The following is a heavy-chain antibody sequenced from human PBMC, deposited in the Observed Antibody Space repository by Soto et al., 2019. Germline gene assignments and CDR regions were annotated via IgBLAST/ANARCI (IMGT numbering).Heavy chain of an antibody. Sequence: QITLKESGPTLVKPTQTLTLTCTFSGFSLSTSGVGVGWIRQPPGKALEWLALIYWADDKRYSPSLKSRLTSTKETSKNQVVLTMTNMDPGDTATYYCAHTRTTSSGWPSYYFNYWGQGTLVTVSS. CDR1: GFSLSTSGVG. D-gene: IGHD6-19*01. J-gene: IGHJ4*02. V-gene: IGHV2-5*02. CDR3: AHTRTTSSGWPSYYFNY. CDR2: IYWADDK.